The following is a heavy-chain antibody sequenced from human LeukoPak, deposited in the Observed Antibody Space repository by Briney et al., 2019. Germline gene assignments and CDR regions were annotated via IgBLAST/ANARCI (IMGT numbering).Heavy chain of an antibody. J-gene: IGHJ4*02. CDR2: INPSGGST. D-gene: IGHD3-10*01. CDR1: GYTFTSYY. V-gene: IGHV1-46*01. Sequence: ASVKVSCKASGYTFTSYYMHWVRQAPGQGLEWMGIINPSGGSTSYAQKFQGRVTITRNTSISTAYMELSSLRSEDTAVYYCARGEFSYTPFDYWGQGTLVTVSS. CDR3: ARGEFSYTPFDY.